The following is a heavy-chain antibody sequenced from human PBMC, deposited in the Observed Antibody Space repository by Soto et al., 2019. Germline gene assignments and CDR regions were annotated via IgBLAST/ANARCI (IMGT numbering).Heavy chain of an antibody. V-gene: IGHV2-5*01. CDR1: HFSLSTTGVG. Sequence: TVLNPTQNLPLACTFSHFSLSTTGVGFSWVREPPGKAVEWLALIYWHDDKRYSPSLKSRLTINKDTSKNQVVLTMTNLDPLDTATYYCAHRGGATVGLYYFDYWGQGALLTDSS. CDR3: AHRGGATVGLYYFDY. D-gene: IGHD3-16*01. J-gene: IGHJ4*02. CDR2: IYWHDDK.